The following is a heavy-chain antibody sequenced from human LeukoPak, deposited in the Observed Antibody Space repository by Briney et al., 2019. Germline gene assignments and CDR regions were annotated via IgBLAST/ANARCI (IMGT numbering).Heavy chain of an antibody. CDR1: GASINSHY. D-gene: IGHD2-15*01. Sequence: PSETLSLTYTVSGASINSHYWSWIRQPAGKGLEWIGRIYISGSTNYNSSLQSRVTMSVDTSKNQFSLKLTSVTAADTAVYYCARALNPLPGTYYFDYWGQGTLVTVSS. CDR3: ARALNPLPGTYYFDY. J-gene: IGHJ4*02. CDR2: IYISGST. V-gene: IGHV4-4*07.